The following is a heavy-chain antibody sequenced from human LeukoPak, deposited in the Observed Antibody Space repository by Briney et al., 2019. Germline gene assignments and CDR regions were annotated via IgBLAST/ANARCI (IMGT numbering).Heavy chain of an antibody. CDR3: AKDIVKGGDYYYYYYMDV. V-gene: IGHV3-9*01. Sequence: GGSLRLSCAASGFTFSNYAMSWVRQAPGKGLEWVSGISWNSGSIGYADSVKGRFTISRDNAKNSLYLQMNSLRAEDTALYYCAKDIVKGGDYYYYYYMDVWGKGTTVTVSS. J-gene: IGHJ6*03. CDR2: ISWNSGSI. D-gene: IGHD2-15*01. CDR1: GFTFSNYA.